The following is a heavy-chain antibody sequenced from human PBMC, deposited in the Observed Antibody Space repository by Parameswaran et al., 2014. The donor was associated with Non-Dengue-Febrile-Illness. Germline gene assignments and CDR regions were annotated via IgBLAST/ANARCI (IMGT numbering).Heavy chain of an antibody. CDR3: ARGDEVTAPLRGYFQH. V-gene: IGHV1-46*01. J-gene: IGHJ1*01. CDR2: INPSGEIT. D-gene: IGHD2-21*02. Sequence: WVRQAPGQGLEWMGIINPSGEITTYAQKFEDRVTLTRDTSTTTVYMDLSSLTSEDTAVYYCARGDEVTAPLRGYFQHWGQGTLVTVSS.